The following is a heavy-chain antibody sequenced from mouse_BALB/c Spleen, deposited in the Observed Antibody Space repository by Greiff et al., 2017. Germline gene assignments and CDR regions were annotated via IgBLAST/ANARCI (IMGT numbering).Heavy chain of an antibody. CDR3: ARGDYRYDEYYYAMDY. CDR1: GYSITSDYA. V-gene: IGHV3-2*02. CDR2: ISYSGST. Sequence: DVQLQESGPGLVKPSQSLSLTCTVTGYSITSDYAWNWIRQFPGNKLEWMGYISYSGSTSYNPSLKSRISITRDTSKNQFFLQLNSVTTEDTATYYCARGDYRYDEYYYAMDYWGQGTSVTVSS. D-gene: IGHD2-14*01. J-gene: IGHJ4*01.